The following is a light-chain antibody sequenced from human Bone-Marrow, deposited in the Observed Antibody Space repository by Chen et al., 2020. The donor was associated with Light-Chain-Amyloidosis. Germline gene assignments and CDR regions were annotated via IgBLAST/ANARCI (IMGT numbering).Light chain of an antibody. CDR2: FNS. V-gene: IGLV1-44*01. CDR3: AAWDDCLNGVL. CDR1: RSSIGTNT. Sequence: QSVLTQPPSASGTPGQRVTISCSGSRSSIGTNTVNWYQQFPGTAPQLLIYFNSQRPSGVPDRFSGSKSGTSASLAISGLQSDDEADDFCAAWDDCLNGVLFGGGTKLTVL. J-gene: IGLJ2*01.